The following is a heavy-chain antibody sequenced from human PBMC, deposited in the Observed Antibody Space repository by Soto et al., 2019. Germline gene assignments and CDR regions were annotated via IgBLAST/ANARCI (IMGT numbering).Heavy chain of an antibody. J-gene: IGHJ4*02. V-gene: IGHV3-30-3*01. CDR1: GFTFSSYA. CDR3: VASLDY. CDR2: ISYDGSNK. Sequence: LRLSCAASGFTFSSYAMHWVRQAPGKGLEWVAVISYDGSNKYYADSVKGRFTISRDNSKNTLYLQMNSLRAEDTAVYYCVASLDYWGQGTLVTVSS.